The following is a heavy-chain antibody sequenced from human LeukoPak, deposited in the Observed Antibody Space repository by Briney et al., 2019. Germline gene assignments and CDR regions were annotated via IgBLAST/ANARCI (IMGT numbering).Heavy chain of an antibody. CDR3: ARDPDSGGYSTFQL. CDR1: GFTFSSYW. V-gene: IGHV3-7*01. D-gene: IGHD3-22*01. CDR2: IKQDGSEK. Sequence: PGGSLRLSCAASGFTFSSYWMSWVRQAPGKGLEWVANIKQDGSEKYYVDSVKGRFTISRDNAKNSLYLQMNSLRAEDTAVYYCARDPDSGGYSTFQLWGQGTLVTVSS. J-gene: IGHJ1*01.